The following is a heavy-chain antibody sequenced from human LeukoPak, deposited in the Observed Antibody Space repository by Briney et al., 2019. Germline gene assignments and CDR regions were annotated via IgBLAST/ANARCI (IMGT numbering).Heavy chain of an antibody. CDR3: AKLTRGLVDY. Sequence: GGSLRLSCAASGFTVSSNYMSWVRQAPGKGLVWVSVIYSGGSTYYADSVKGRFTISRDNSKNTLYLQMNSLRAEDTAVYYCAKLTRGLVDYWGQGTLVTVSS. CDR2: IYSGGST. V-gene: IGHV3-66*02. D-gene: IGHD3-10*01. J-gene: IGHJ4*02. CDR1: GFTVSSNY.